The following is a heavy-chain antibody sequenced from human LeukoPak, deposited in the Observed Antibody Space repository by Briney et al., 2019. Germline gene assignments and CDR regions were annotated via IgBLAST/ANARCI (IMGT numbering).Heavy chain of an antibody. CDR1: GFTFTSHA. Sequence: PGGFLRLSCAASGFTFTSHAMSWVRQAPGKGLEWVSAISGSGGSTYYADSVKGRFTISRDNSKNTLYLQMNSLRAEDTAVYYCAKENLYYYGSGSYYNLAANDAFDIWGQGTMVTVSS. J-gene: IGHJ3*02. CDR2: ISGSGGST. D-gene: IGHD3-10*01. V-gene: IGHV3-23*01. CDR3: AKENLYYYGSGSYYNLAANDAFDI.